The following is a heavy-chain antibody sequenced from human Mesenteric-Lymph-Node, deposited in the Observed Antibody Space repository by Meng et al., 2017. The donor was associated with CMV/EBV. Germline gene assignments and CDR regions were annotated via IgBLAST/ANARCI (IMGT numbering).Heavy chain of an antibody. CDR3: ARLIGDGDPSRGAIDI. J-gene: IGHJ3*02. Sequence: SETLSLTCAVYGGSFSGYYWSWIRQPPGKGLEWIGEINHSGSTNYNPSLKSRVTISVDTSKNQFSVNLSSMTAPDTAVYYCARLIGDGDPSRGAIDIWGQGTMVTVSS. CDR2: INHSGST. CDR1: GGSFSGYY. V-gene: IGHV4-34*01. D-gene: IGHD2-21*02.